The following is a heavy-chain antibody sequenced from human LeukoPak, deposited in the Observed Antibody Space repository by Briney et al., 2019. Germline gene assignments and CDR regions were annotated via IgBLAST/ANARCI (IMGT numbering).Heavy chain of an antibody. J-gene: IGHJ4*02. CDR1: GCTFTSYG. V-gene: IGHV1-18*01. CDR2: ISAYNGNT. D-gene: IGHD6-19*01. CDR3: ARYSSGWWEFDY. Sequence: ASVKVSCKASGCTFTSYGISWVRQAPGQGLEWMGWISAYNGNTNYAQKLQGRVTMTTDTSTSTAYMELRSLRSDDTAVYYCARYSSGWWEFDYWGQGTLVTVSS.